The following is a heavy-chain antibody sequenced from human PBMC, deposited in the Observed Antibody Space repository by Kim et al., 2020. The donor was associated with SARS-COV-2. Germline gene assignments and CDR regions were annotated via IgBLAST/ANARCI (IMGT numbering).Heavy chain of an antibody. Sequence: GGSLRLSCAASGFTFSDHYMDWVRQAPGKGLEWVGRTRNKANSYTTEYAASVKGRFTISRDDSKNSLYLQMNSLKTEDTAVYYCARESSSWYYYYYGMDVWGQGTTVTVSS. D-gene: IGHD6-13*01. CDR2: TRNKANSYTT. CDR3: ARESSSWYYYYYGMDV. V-gene: IGHV3-72*01. CDR1: GFTFSDHY. J-gene: IGHJ6*02.